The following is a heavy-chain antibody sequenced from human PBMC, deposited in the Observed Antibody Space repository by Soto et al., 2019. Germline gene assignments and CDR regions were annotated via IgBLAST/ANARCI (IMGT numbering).Heavy chain of an antibody. J-gene: IGHJ6*02. CDR3: ARGSSWYTPGYYYYGMDV. Sequence: GGSLRLSCAASGFTLSSCAMHWVRQPPGKGLEWVAVISYDGSNKYYADSVKGRFTISRDNSKNTLYLQMNRLRAEDTAVYYCARGSSWYTPGYYYYGMDVWGQGTTVTVSS. D-gene: IGHD6-13*01. CDR1: GFTLSSCA. V-gene: IGHV3-30-3*01. CDR2: ISYDGSNK.